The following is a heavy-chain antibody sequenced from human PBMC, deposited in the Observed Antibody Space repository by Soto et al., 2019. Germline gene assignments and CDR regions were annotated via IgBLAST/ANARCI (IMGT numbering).Heavy chain of an antibody. CDR3: ARDRGGWGPHDAIDI. V-gene: IGHV3-21*01. D-gene: IGHD6-19*01. CDR2: ISSSSSYI. CDR1: GFTFSSYS. J-gene: IGHJ3*02. Sequence: GGSLRLSCAASGFTFSSYSMNWVRQAPGKGLEWVSSISSSSSYIYYADSVKGRFTISRDNAKNSLYLQMNSLRAEDTAVYYCARDRGGWGPHDAIDIWGQGTMVTVSS.